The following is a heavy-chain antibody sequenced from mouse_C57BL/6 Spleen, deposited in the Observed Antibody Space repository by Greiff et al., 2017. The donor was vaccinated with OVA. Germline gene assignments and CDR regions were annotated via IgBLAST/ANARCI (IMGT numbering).Heavy chain of an antibody. CDR2: IWSGGST. CDR3: ARNLLQDYAMDY. V-gene: IGHV2-2*01. CDR1: GFSLTSYG. Sequence: VKVVESGPGLVQPSQSLSITCTVSGFSLTSYGVHWVRQSPGKGLEWLGVIWSGGSTDYNAAFISRLSISKDNSKSQVFFKMNSLQADDTAIYYCARNLLQDYAMDYWGQGTSVTVSS. J-gene: IGHJ4*01. D-gene: IGHD1-1*01.